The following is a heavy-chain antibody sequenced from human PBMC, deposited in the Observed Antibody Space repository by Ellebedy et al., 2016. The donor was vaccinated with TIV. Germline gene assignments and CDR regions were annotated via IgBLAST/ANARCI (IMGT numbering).Heavy chain of an antibody. V-gene: IGHV4-39*01. D-gene: IGHD2-21*02. J-gene: IGHJ2*01. CDR1: GGSLTRGPYY. Sequence: MPSETLSLTCTVSGGSLTRGPYYWGWIRQSPGRGLEWIGSVSYSGATYFHPSLKSRVAISVDTSENRVSLNLRSVTAADTAVYFCARRGDVVVTERWYFDLWGRGTLVTVSS. CDR3: ARRGDVVVTERWYFDL. CDR2: VSYSGAT.